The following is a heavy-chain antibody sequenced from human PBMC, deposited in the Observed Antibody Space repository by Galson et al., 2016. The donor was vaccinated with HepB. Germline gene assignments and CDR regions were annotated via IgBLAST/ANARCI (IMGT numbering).Heavy chain of an antibody. Sequence: SVRLSCAASGFTFNNYGMHWVRQAPGKGPEWVAVISPDGSNVYHGDYVKGRFTISRDTSKNTLYLQMSSLRPEDTAVYYCARDGATAPEGYYYGMDVWGQGTTVTVSS. CDR2: ISPDGSNV. V-gene: IGHV3-30*03. CDR3: ARDGATAPEGYYYGMDV. CDR1: GFTFNNYG. D-gene: IGHD1-26*01. J-gene: IGHJ6*02.